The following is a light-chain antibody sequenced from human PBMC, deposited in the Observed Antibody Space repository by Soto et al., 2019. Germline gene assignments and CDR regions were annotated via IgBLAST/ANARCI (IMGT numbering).Light chain of an antibody. CDR2: DVS. J-gene: IGLJ2*01. CDR3: NSYTSSSTLHVV. Sequence: QSVLTQPASMSGSPGQSITISCTGTSSDVGDYNYVSWYQQHPGKAPKLMIYDVSNRPSGVSSRFSGSKSGNTASLTISGLQAEDEADYYCNSYTSSSTLHVVFGGGTKLTVL. CDR1: SSDVGDYNY. V-gene: IGLV2-14*03.